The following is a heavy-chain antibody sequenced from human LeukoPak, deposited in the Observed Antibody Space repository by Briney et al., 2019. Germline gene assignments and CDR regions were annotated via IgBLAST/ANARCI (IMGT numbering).Heavy chain of an antibody. Sequence: PSETLSLTCAVYGGSFSGYYWSWLRQPPGKGLEWIGEINHSGSTNYNPSLKSRVTISVDTSKNQFSLKPSSVTAADTAVYYCARSSSGWYAWFDPWGQGTLVTVSS. J-gene: IGHJ5*02. D-gene: IGHD6-19*01. V-gene: IGHV4-34*01. CDR3: ARSSSGWYAWFDP. CDR2: INHSGST. CDR1: GGSFSGYY.